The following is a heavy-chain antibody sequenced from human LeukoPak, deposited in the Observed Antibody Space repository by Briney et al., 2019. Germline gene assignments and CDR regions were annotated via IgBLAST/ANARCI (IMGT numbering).Heavy chain of an antibody. CDR3: ARGLVYYGSGPESYFDY. CDR1: GGSISSYY. J-gene: IGHJ4*02. CDR2: IYTSGST. V-gene: IGHV4-4*07. D-gene: IGHD3-10*01. Sequence: PSETLSLTCTVSGGSISSYYWSWIRQPVGKGLEWIGRIYTSGSTNYNPSLKSRVTMSVDTSKNQFSLKLSSVTAADTAVYYCARGLVYYGSGPESYFDYWGQGTLVTVSS.